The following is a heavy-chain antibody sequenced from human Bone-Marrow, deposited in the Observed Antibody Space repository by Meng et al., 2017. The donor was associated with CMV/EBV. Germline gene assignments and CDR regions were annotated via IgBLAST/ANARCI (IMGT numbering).Heavy chain of an antibody. CDR3: ARDRRFLEWLLFGMDV. J-gene: IGHJ6*02. CDR1: GGSFSGYY. V-gene: IGHV4-59*01. CDR2: IYYSGST. D-gene: IGHD3-3*01. Sequence: SETLSLTCAVYGGSFSGYYWSWIRQPPGKGLEWIGYIYYSGSTNYNPSLKSRVTISVDTSKNQFSLKLSSVTAADTAVYYCARDRRFLEWLLFGMDVWGQGTTVTVSS.